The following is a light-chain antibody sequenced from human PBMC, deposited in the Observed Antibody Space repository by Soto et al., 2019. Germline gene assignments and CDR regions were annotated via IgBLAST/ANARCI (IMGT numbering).Light chain of an antibody. V-gene: IGKV3-20*01. Sequence: EIELTQSPDTLSSSPGDRATLSCRASQSVNSNHFSWSQQKPGQAARLLLYGTSTRATGVPDSFSGSGSWTDFSITISRLEPEDFAVYYCQLYGFSPRWTFGQGTKVDI. J-gene: IGKJ1*01. CDR1: QSVNSNH. CDR3: QLYGFSPRWT. CDR2: GTS.